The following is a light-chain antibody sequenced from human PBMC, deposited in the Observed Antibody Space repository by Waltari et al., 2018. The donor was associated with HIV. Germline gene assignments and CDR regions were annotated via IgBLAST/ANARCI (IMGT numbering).Light chain of an antibody. V-gene: IGLV2-11*01. J-gene: IGLJ3*02. Sequence: QSSLTQPRSVSGSPGQSVTISCSGTSSDVGSYNYVSWYQQHPGKAPKVMIYDVSKRPSGGPDRFAGSKSGKTASLTISGLQAEDEADYYCCSYAGMYTWVFGGGTKLTVL. CDR1: SSDVGSYNY. CDR3: CSYAGMYTWV. CDR2: DVS.